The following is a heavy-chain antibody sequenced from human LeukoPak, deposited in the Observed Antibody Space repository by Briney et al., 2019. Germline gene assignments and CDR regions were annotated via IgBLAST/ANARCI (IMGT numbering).Heavy chain of an antibody. CDR3: ARHARYPYCGGDCYYSPPSRIREFDY. D-gene: IGHD2-21*02. CDR2: IYPGDSDT. J-gene: IGHJ4*02. V-gene: IGHV5-51*01. Sequence: GESLKISCKGSGYSFTSYWIGWVRQMPGKGLEWMGIIYPGDSDTRYSPSFQGQVTISADKSISTAYLQWSSLKASDTAMYYCARHARYPYCGGDCYYSPPSRIREFDYWGQGTLVTVSS. CDR1: GYSFTSYW.